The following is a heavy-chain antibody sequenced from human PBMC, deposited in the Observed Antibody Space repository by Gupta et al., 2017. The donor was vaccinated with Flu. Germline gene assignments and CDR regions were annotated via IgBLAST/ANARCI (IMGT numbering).Heavy chain of an antibody. V-gene: IGHV3-74*01. D-gene: IGHD2-15*01. CDR3: ARTLVVYYGRDV. CDR1: GFTFSSYW. CDR2: INSDGSST. J-gene: IGHJ6*04. Sequence: EVQLVESGGGLVQPGGSLRLSCAASGFTFSSYWMHWVGQAPGKGLVWVARINSDGSSTSYADSGKGRFTIARENAKNTLYLQMNSLRAEDTAVYDCARTLVVYYGRDVWGKGTTGNVAS.